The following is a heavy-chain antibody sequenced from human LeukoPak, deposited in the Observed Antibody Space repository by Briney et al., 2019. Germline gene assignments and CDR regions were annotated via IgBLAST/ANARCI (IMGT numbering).Heavy chain of an antibody. Sequence: GGSLRLSCAASGFTFSDYYMSWIRQAPGKGLEWVSYTVASSNYTNYADSVKGRFTISRDNAKNSLYPQMNSLRAEDTAVYYCARTYGSGLSGHGMDVWGQGTTVTVSS. D-gene: IGHD3-10*01. CDR1: GFTFSDYY. CDR2: TVASSNYT. CDR3: ARTYGSGLSGHGMDV. V-gene: IGHV3-11*06. J-gene: IGHJ6*02.